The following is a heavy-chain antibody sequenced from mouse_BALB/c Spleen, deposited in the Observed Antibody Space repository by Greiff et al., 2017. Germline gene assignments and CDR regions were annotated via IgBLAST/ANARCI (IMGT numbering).Heavy chain of an antibody. CDR1: GYAFTNYL. CDR2: INPGSGGT. CDR3: ARDYGNLYAMDY. V-gene: IGHV1-54*01. J-gene: IGHJ4*01. Sequence: QVQLQQSGAELVRPGTSVKVSCKASGYAFTNYLIEWVKQRPGQGLEWIGVINPGSGGTNYNEKFKGKATLTADKSSSTAYMQLSSLTSEDTAVYYCARDYGNLYAMDYWGQGTSVTVSS. D-gene: IGHD2-1*01.